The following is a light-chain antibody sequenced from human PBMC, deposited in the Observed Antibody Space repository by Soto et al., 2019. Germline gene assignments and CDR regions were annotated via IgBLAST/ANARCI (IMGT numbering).Light chain of an antibody. CDR2: GTS. J-gene: IGKJ1*01. CDR1: QTISSNY. CDR3: QQYVSWT. Sequence: DIVLTQSPGTLSVSPGERATLSCRASQTISSNYLAWYQQKPGQPPSLLIYGTSSRATGIPDRFSGSGSGTDFTLTISRLEHEDSATYYCQQYVSWTFGQGTKVEIK. V-gene: IGKV3-20*01.